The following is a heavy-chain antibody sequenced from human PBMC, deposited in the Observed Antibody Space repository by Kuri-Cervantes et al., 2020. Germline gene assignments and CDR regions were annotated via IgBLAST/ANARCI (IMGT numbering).Heavy chain of an antibody. J-gene: IGHJ4*02. CDR2: ISGSGGST. CDR3: AKDLYYYGSGSYYGY. D-gene: IGHD3-10*01. CDR1: GFTFSSYA. V-gene: IGHV3-23*01. Sequence: GESLKISCAASGFTFSSYAMSWVRQAPGKGQEWVSAISGSGGSTYYADSVKGRFTISRGNSKNTLYLQMNSLRAEDTAVYYCAKDLYYYGSGSYYGYWGQGTLVTVSS.